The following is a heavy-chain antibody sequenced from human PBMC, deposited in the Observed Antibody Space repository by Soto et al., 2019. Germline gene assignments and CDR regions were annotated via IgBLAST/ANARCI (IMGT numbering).Heavy chain of an antibody. D-gene: IGHD1-26*01. CDR3: ARETVPNMGDYYGMDV. CDR2: INPSGGST. Sequence: ASVKVSCKASGYTFTSYYMHWVRQAPVQGLEWMGIINPSGGSTSYAQKFQGRVTMTRDTSTSTVYMELSSLRSEDTAVYYCARETVPNMGDYYGMDVWGQGTTVTVSS. J-gene: IGHJ6*02. V-gene: IGHV1-46*01. CDR1: GYTFTSYY.